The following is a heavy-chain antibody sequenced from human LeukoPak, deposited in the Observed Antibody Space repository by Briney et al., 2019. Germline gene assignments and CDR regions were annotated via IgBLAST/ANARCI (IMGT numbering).Heavy chain of an antibody. D-gene: IGHD3-9*01. CDR3: ARSYDILTGYLPWDY. Sequence: GESLEISCKGSGYSFTSYWIGWVRQMPGKGLEWMGIIYPGDSDTRYSPSFQGQVTISADKSISTAYLQWSSLKASDTAMYYCARSYDILTGYLPWDYWGQGTLVTVSS. V-gene: IGHV5-51*01. CDR2: IYPGDSDT. CDR1: GYSFTSYW. J-gene: IGHJ4*02.